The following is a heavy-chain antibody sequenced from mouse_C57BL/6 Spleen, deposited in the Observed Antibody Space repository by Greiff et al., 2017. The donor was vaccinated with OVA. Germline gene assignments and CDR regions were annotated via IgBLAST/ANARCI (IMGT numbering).Heavy chain of an antibody. V-gene: IGHV5-17*01. J-gene: IGHJ2*01. CDR3: ARGDYFDY. Sequence: EVKLVESGGGLVKPGGSLKLSCAASGFTFSDYGMHWVRQAPEKGLEWVAYISSGSSTIYYSDTVTGRFTISRDNAKNTLFLQMTSLRSEDTAMYYCARGDYFDYWGQGTTLTVSS. CDR1: GFTFSDYG. CDR2: ISSGSSTI.